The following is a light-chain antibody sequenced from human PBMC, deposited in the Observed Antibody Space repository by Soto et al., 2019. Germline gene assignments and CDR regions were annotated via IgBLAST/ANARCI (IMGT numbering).Light chain of an antibody. V-gene: IGLV2-14*01. CDR3: SSYTSSSLYV. CDR1: SSDVGYSNY. CDR2: DVS. Sequence: QSALTQPASVSGSPGQSITISCTGTSSDVGYSNYVSWYQQLPGKAPKLMIYDVSDRPSGVSNPFSGSKSGSTASLTISGLQAEDEADYYCSSYTSSSLYVFGTGTKLTVL. J-gene: IGLJ1*01.